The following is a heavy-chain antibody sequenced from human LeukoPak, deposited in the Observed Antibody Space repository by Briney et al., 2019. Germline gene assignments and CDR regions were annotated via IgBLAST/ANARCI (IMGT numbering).Heavy chain of an antibody. D-gene: IGHD3-10*01. J-gene: IGHJ4*02. V-gene: IGHV1-69*06. CDR3: ARDRGLYYFDY. CDR2: IIPIFGTA. CDR1: GGTFSSYA. Sequence: SVKVSCKASGGTFSSYAISWVRQAPGQGLEWMGGIIPIFGTANYAQKFQGRVTITADKSTSTAYVELSSLRSEDTAVYYCARDRGLYYFDYWGQGTLVTVSS.